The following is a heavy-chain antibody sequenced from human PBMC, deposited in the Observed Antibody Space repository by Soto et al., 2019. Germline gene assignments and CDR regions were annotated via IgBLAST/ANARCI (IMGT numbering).Heavy chain of an antibody. CDR3: ARAVITIFGVVITEFDY. Sequence: QVQLQQWGAGLLKPSETLSLTCAVYGGSFSGYYWSWIRQPPGKGREWIGEINHSGSTNYNPALKSRVTISVDTAKNQFSRNLCAVTAADTAVYYCARAVITIFGVVITEFDYWGQGTLVTVSS. V-gene: IGHV4-34*01. CDR2: INHSGST. CDR1: GGSFSGYY. D-gene: IGHD3-3*01. J-gene: IGHJ4*02.